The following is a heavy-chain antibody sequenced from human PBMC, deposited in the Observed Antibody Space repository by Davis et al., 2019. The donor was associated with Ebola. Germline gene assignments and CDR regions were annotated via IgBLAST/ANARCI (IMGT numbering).Heavy chain of an antibody. D-gene: IGHD3-3*01. CDR3: ATHDFWSGYCFDY. Sequence: SETLSLTCTVSGGSISSGGYYWGWIRQPPGKGLEWIGEINHSGSTNYNPSLKSQVTISVDTSKNQFSLKLSSVTAADTAVYYCATHDFWSGYCFDYWGQGTLVTVSS. J-gene: IGHJ4*02. V-gene: IGHV4-39*07. CDR1: GGSISSGGYY. CDR2: INHSGST.